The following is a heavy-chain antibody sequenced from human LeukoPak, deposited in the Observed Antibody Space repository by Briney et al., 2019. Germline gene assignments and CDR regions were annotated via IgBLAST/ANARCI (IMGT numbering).Heavy chain of an antibody. Sequence: GGSLRLSCAASGFTFSSYAMSWVRQAPGKGLEWVSAISGSGGSTYYADSVKGRFTISRDNAKNSLYLQMNSLRAEDTAVYYCARDRTTGDLGEYYFDYWGQGTLVTVSS. V-gene: IGHV3-23*01. CDR3: ARDRTTGDLGEYYFDY. CDR2: ISGSGGST. J-gene: IGHJ4*02. D-gene: IGHD7-27*01. CDR1: GFTFSSYA.